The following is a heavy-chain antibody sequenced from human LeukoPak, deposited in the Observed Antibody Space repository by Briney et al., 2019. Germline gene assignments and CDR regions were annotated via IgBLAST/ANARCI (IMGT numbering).Heavy chain of an antibody. CDR3: ARDKTWGALDI. Sequence: GSLRLSCAASGFTFSNSWMIWVRQAPGKGLEGVANIKPDGSAEYYVDSVKGRFTISRDNARNSLHLQMNSLRVEDAAVYYCARDKTWGALDIWGQGTMVTVSS. CDR1: GFTFSNSW. D-gene: IGHD7-27*01. V-gene: IGHV3-7*04. CDR2: IKPDGSAE. J-gene: IGHJ3*02.